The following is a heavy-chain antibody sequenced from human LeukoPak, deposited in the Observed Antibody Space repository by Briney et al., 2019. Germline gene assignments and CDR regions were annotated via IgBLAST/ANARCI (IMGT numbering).Heavy chain of an antibody. Sequence: GGSLRLSCAASGFTFDDYAMHWVRQAPGKGLEWVSGISWNSGSIGYADSVKDRFTISRDNAKNSLYLQMNSLRAEDTALYYCSAFKGGWYSGVYWGQGTLVTVSS. V-gene: IGHV3-9*01. CDR2: ISWNSGSI. J-gene: IGHJ4*02. CDR3: SAFKGGWYSGVY. CDR1: GFTFDDYA. D-gene: IGHD6-19*01.